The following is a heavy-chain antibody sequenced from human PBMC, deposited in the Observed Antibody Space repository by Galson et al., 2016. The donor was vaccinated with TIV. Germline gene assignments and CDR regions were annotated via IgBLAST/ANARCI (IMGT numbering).Heavy chain of an antibody. CDR3: TSAKSVYAFDV. J-gene: IGHJ3*01. Sequence: VKVSCKVSGYRFTDYSVHWVQQAPGKGLEWMGVIDPVDGQATYAADFQGRVTFSADKSLDTASLELTRLRSDDTAMYYCTSAKSVYAFDVWGQGTMVTVSS. V-gene: IGHV1-69-2*01. CDR2: IDPVDGQA. CDR1: GYRFTDYS.